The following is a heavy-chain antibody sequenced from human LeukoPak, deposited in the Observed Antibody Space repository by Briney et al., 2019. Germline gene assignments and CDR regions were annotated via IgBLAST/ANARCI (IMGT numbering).Heavy chain of an antibody. CDR2: ISSEGSST. Sequence: GGSLRLSCAASGFTFSIYWMHWVRQAPGKGLVWVSRISSEGSSTTYADSVKGRFTISRDNAKNSLYLQMNSLRAEDTAVYYCAPDPSRYCSSTSCYVYWGQGTLVTVSS. J-gene: IGHJ4*02. D-gene: IGHD2-2*01. CDR3: APDPSRYCSSTSCYVY. CDR1: GFTFSIYW. V-gene: IGHV3-74*01.